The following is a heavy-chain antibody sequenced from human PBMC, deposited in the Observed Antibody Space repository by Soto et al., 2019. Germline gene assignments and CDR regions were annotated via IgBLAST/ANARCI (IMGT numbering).Heavy chain of an antibody. D-gene: IGHD5-18*01. CDR1: GLTCSRYA. CDR2: ITSSGGST. J-gene: IGHJ5*02. Sequence: SVVPRRVDCRASGLTCSRYAMSWVLQAPGKGLEWVSAITSSGGSTYYGDSVKGRSTISRDNSKNTLYLQMNSLRSEDTAVYYCARETAMGHLAGFDPWGQGTLVTVSS. CDR3: ARETAMGHLAGFDP. V-gene: IGHV3-23*01.